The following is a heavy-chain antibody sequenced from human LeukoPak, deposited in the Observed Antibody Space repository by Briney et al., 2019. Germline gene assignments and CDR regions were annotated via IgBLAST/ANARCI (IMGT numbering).Heavy chain of an antibody. D-gene: IGHD6-6*01. J-gene: IGHJ4*02. V-gene: IGHV1-2*02. Sequence: ASVKVCCKASGYTFTDYYMHWVRQAPGQGLEWMGWVNPNSGGTNFAQKFQGRVAMTRDTSISTAYLELGSLRSDDTAVYFCARARWQLVPYFDSWGQGTLVTVSS. CDR1: GYTFTDYY. CDR3: ARARWQLVPYFDS. CDR2: VNPNSGGT.